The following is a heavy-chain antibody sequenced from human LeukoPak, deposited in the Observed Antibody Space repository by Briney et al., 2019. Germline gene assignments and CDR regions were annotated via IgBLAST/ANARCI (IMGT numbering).Heavy chain of an antibody. V-gene: IGHV4-59*08. CDR1: GGSISRYY. D-gene: IGHD3-22*01. CDR3: ARQAYYYDSSGYPFDY. Sequence: SETLSLTCTVSGGSISRYYWSWIRQPPGKGLEWIGYIYYSGSTNYNPSLKSRVTISVDTSKNQFSLKLSSVTAADTAVYYCARQAYYYDSSGYPFDYWGQGTLVTVSS. J-gene: IGHJ4*02. CDR2: IYYSGST.